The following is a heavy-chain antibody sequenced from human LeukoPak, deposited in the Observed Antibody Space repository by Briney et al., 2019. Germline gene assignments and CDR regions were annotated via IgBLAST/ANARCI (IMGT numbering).Heavy chain of an antibody. CDR1: GYTFTIYY. Sequence: ASVKVSCKASGYTFTIYYKHWLRQAPGQGLEWMGIINPSGGSTSYAQKFQGRVTMTRDMSTSTDYMELSSLRSEDTAVYYCARDNSMEDTAWWFDPWGQGTLVTVSS. CDR2: INPSGGST. J-gene: IGHJ5*02. V-gene: IGHV1-46*01. D-gene: IGHD1-1*01. CDR3: ARDNSMEDTAWWFDP.